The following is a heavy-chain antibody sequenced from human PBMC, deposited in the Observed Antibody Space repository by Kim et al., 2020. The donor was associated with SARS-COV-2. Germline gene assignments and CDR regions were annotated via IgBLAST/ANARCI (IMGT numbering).Heavy chain of an antibody. V-gene: IGHV3-23*01. Sequence: GGPLRLSCAASGFTFSSYAMSWVRQAPGKGLEWVSAISGSGGSTYYADSVKGRFTISRDNSKNTLYLQMNSLRAEDTAVYYCAKEGYYYDSSGPPLDYWGQGTLVTVSS. J-gene: IGHJ4*02. CDR3: AKEGYYYDSSGPPLDY. CDR2: ISGSGGST. CDR1: GFTFSSYA. D-gene: IGHD3-22*01.